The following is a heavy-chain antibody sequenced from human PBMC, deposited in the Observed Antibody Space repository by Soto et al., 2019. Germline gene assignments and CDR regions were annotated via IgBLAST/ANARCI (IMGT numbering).Heavy chain of an antibody. J-gene: IGHJ6*02. CDR3: AKARQAQSHYYYGMEV. D-gene: IGHD6-19*01. V-gene: IGHV3-23*01. CDR2: ISGTGYGT. Sequence: LRLSCAASGFTFSNNAMNWVRQAPGKGLEWVSGISGTGYGTYYADSVKGRFTISRDSSKNTLYLQMNSLRGEDTAIYYCAKARQAQSHYYYGMEVWGQGTPVTVSS. CDR1: GFTFSNNA.